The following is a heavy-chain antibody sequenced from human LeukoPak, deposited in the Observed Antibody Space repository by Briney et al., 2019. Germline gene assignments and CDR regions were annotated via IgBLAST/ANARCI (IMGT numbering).Heavy chain of an antibody. CDR1: GYTFTSYG. V-gene: IGHV1-18*04. CDR3: ARDLRTIAVAGYNWFDP. CDR2: TSAYNGNT. D-gene: IGHD6-19*01. J-gene: IGHJ5*02. Sequence: ASVKVCCKASGYTFTSYGISWVRQAPGQGLEWMGWTSAYNGNTNYAQKLQGRVTMTTDTSTSTAYMELRSLRSDDTAVYYCARDLRTIAVAGYNWFDPWGQGTLVTVSS.